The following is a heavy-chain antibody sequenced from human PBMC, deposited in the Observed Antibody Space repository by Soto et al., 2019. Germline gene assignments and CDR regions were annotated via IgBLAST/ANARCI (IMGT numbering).Heavy chain of an antibody. V-gene: IGHV3-23*01. CDR2: IGGSGTGGRT. CDR3: AKSPEGLDGYKSDYYGMDV. CDR1: GLTFSTYA. Sequence: EVHLLESGGDLVQPGGSLRLSCTASGLTFSTYAMSWVRQAPGKGLEWVSAIGGSGTGGRTYYADSVKGRFTISRDNSKNTVYLQMNRLRADDTAVCYCAKSPEGLDGYKSDYYGMDVWGQGTTVTVSS. D-gene: IGHD5-12*01. J-gene: IGHJ6*02.